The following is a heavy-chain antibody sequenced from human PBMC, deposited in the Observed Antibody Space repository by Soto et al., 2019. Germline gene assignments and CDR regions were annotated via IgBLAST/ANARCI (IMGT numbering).Heavy chain of an antibody. CDR1: GDSVSSNSAA. CDR2: TYYRSKWYN. CDR3: ARDFTAAAGLWNWFDP. V-gene: IGHV6-1*01. J-gene: IGHJ5*02. Sequence: LSLTCAISGDSVSSNSAAWNWIRQSPSRGLEWLGRTYYRSKWYNDYAVSVKSRITINPDTSKNQFSLQLNSVTPEDTAVYYCARDFTAAAGLWNWFDPWGQGTLVTVSS. D-gene: IGHD6-13*01.